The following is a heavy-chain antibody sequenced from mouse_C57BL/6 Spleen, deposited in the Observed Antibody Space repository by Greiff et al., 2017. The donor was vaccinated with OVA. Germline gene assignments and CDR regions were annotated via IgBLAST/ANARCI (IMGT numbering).Heavy chain of an antibody. CDR2: INPSSGYT. J-gene: IGHJ4*01. CDR1: GYTFTSYW. Sequence: QVQLQQSGAELAKPGASVKLSCKASGYTFTSYWMHWVKQRPGQGLEWIGYINPSSGYTKYNQKFKDKATLTADKSSSTAYMQLSSLTYEDSAVYYCAVITTVDYYAMDYWGQGTSVTVSS. V-gene: IGHV1-7*01. D-gene: IGHD1-1*01. CDR3: AVITTVDYYAMDY.